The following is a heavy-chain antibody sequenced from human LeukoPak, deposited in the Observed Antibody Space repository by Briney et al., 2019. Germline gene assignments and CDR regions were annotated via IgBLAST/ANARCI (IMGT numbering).Heavy chain of an antibody. J-gene: IGHJ4*02. CDR2: ISGSGSTK. Sequence: GGSLRLSCAASGFTFRSHEMNWVRQAPGKGLEWVSYISGSGSTKYYADSVKGRFTISRDNAKNSLYLQMNSLRAEDTAVYYCARDYYDSSGYYYFDYWGQGTLVTVSS. D-gene: IGHD3-22*01. V-gene: IGHV3-48*03. CDR3: ARDYYDSSGYYYFDY. CDR1: GFTFRSHE.